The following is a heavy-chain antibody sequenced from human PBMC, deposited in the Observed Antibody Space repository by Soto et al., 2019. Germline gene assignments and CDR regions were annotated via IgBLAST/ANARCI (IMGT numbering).Heavy chain of an antibody. CDR3: ARDNYYGSGSYYDY. D-gene: IGHD3-10*01. Sequence: SETLSLTCAVSGGSISSSNWWSWVRQPPGKGLEWIGEIYHSGSTNYNPSLKSRVTISVDKSKNQFSLKLSSVTAADTAVYYCARDNYYGSGSYYDYWGQGTLVTVSS. CDR1: GGSISSSNW. CDR2: IYHSGST. J-gene: IGHJ4*02. V-gene: IGHV4-4*02.